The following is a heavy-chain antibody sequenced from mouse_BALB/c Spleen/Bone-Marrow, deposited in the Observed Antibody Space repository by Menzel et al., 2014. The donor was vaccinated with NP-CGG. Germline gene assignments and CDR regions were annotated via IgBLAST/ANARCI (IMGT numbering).Heavy chain of an antibody. CDR3: ARHRYGAMDY. D-gene: IGHD2-14*01. CDR2: IWSDGST. J-gene: IGHJ4*01. CDR1: GFSLTSYG. Sequence: VMLVESGPDLVAPSQSLFITCTVSGFSLTSYGVHWIRQPPGKGLEWLAVIWSDGSTTYNSALKSRLSISKDNSKSQVFLKMNSLQTDNTAMYYCARHRYGAMDYWGQGTSVTVSS. V-gene: IGHV2-6-2*01.